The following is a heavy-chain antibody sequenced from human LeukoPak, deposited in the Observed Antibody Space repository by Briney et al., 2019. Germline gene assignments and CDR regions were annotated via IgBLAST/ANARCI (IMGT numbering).Heavy chain of an antibody. CDR3: AKDSSDGYFVRANWFDP. Sequence: PGGSLRLSCAASGFTFSSYAMSWVRQAPGKGLEWVSAISCSGGSTYYADSVKGRFTISRDNSKNTLYLQMNSLRAEDTAVYYCAKDSSDGYFVRANWFDPWGQGTLVTVSS. J-gene: IGHJ5*02. D-gene: IGHD5-24*01. CDR1: GFTFSSYA. V-gene: IGHV3-23*01. CDR2: ISCSGGST.